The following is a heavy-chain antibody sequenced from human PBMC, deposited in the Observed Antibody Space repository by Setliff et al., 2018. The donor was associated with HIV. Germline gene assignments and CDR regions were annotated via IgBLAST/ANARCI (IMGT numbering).Heavy chain of an antibody. Sequence: ASVKVSCKASGYSFTSYDINWVRQATGQGLEWMGWMNPNSGNTGYAQKFQGRVTMTRNTSISTAYMELSSLRSDDTAVYYCGRDPFWSGYDAFDTWGQGTMVTVS. CDR2: MNPNSGNT. CDR1: GYSFTSYD. CDR3: GRDPFWSGYDAFDT. D-gene: IGHD3-3*01. J-gene: IGHJ3*02. V-gene: IGHV1-8*02.